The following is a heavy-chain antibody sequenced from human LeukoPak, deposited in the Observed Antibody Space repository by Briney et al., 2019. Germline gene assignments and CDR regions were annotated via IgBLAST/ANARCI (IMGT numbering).Heavy chain of an antibody. V-gene: IGHV4-61*02. Sequence: ASETLSLTCTVSGGSVTSGNYYWNRIRQPAGKGLEWIGRIYTNGGASYNPSLKSRVTISIDASKNQFSLKLSSVTAADTAVYYCAREPPGYWGQGILVTVSS. J-gene: IGHJ4*02. CDR1: GGSVTSGNYY. CDR3: AREPPGY. CDR2: IYTNGGA.